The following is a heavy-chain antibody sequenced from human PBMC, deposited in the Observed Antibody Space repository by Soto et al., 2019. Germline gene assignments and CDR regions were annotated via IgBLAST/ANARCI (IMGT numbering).Heavy chain of an antibody. D-gene: IGHD3-10*01. CDR1: GGSISSYY. V-gene: IGHV4-59*12. J-gene: IGHJ4*02. CDR2: IYYSGST. CDR3: ARGSPLYGSGSYYKD. Sequence: SGTLSLTCTVSGGSISSYYWSWIRQPPGKGLEWIGYIYYSGSTNYNPSLKSRVTISVDTSKNQFSLKLSSVTAADTAVYYCARGSPLYGSGSYYKDWGQGTLVTVSS.